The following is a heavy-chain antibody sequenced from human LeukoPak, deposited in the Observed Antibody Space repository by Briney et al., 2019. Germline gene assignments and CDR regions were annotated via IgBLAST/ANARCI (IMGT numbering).Heavy chain of an antibody. J-gene: IGHJ6*02. CDR1: GFTFSDSW. CDR3: ATYTHWVAGDV. V-gene: IGHV3-7*01. D-gene: IGHD3-16*01. CDR2: INQDGSAK. Sequence: GVSLRLSCAASGFTFSDSWMSWIRQAPGKWLEWLANINQDGSAKGYVDSVKGRFNISRDHARNSLYLQMSSLRPEDTAVYYCATYTHWVAGDVWGQGTTVTVSS.